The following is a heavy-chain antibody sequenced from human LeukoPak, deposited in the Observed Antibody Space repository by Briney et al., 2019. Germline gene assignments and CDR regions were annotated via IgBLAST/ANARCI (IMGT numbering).Heavy chain of an antibody. J-gene: IGHJ4*02. D-gene: IGHD6-13*01. CDR3: ASTTPSSSWFDY. Sequence: TSETLSLTCTVSGVSISSYYWSWIRQPPGKGLEWIGYIYYSGSTNYNPSLKSRVTISVDTSKNQFSLKLSSVTAADTAVYYCASTTPSSSWFDYWGQGTLVTVSS. CDR2: IYYSGST. V-gene: IGHV4-59*01. CDR1: GVSISSYY.